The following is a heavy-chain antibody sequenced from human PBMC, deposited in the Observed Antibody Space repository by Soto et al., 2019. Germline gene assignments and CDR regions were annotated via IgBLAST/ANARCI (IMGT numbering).Heavy chain of an antibody. CDR3: ARDLRFQGHDYADYLGYGMDV. Sequence: SETLSLTCSVSGGAISPYYWSWVRQPPGKGLEWIGFIYYSGRTSYNPSLKSRVTISVDTSKNQFSLNLSSVTAADTAVYYCARDLRFQGHDYADYLGYGMDVWGQGTTVTVSS. CDR1: GGAISPYY. J-gene: IGHJ6*02. D-gene: IGHD4-17*01. V-gene: IGHV4-59*01. CDR2: IYYSGRT.